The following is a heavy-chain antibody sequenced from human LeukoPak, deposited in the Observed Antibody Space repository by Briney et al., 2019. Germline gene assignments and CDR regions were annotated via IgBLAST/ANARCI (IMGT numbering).Heavy chain of an antibody. J-gene: IGHJ6*02. CDR2: MNANNGNT. CDR1: GYTFTSYD. Sequence: RASVKVSCKASGYTFTSYDINWVRQAPGQGLEWMGWMNANNGNTGYAQKFQGRVTMTRSTSISTAYMELNSLRSEDTAVYYCARSEAVTTGYYYYGMDVWGQGTTVTVSS. V-gene: IGHV1-8*01. CDR3: ARSEAVTTGYYYYGMDV. D-gene: IGHD4-17*01.